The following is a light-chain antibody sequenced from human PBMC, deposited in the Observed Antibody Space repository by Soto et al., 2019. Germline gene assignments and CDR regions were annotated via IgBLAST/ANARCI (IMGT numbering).Light chain of an antibody. CDR1: QSVSSAY. CDR3: QQYGASPET. J-gene: IGKJ1*01. V-gene: IGKV3-20*01. Sequence: EIVLTQSPGTLSLSPGERATLSCRASQSVSSAYLGWYQQKPGQAPRLLIYNVSRRATGIPDRFSGSGSGTDFTLTVSRLEPEDFAVYYCQQYGASPETFGQGTKVEIK. CDR2: NVS.